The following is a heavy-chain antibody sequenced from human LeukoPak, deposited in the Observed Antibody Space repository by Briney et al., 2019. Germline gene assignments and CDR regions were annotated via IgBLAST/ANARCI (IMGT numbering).Heavy chain of an antibody. Sequence: PGGSLRLSCAASGFTVSSNYMSWVRQAPGKGLEWVSVIYSGGSTYYADSVKGRFTISRDNSKNTLNLQMNSLRVEDMAVYYCAKDRRYSSSSTPFDIWGQGTMVTVSS. CDR2: IYSGGST. V-gene: IGHV3-53*01. J-gene: IGHJ3*02. D-gene: IGHD6-6*01. CDR1: GFTVSSNY. CDR3: AKDRRYSSSSTPFDI.